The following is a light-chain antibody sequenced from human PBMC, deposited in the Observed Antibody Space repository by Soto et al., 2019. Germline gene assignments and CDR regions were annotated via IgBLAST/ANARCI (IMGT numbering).Light chain of an antibody. J-gene: IGKJ4*01. CDR3: QQYGVSQGP. CDR1: QSVSSSN. V-gene: IGKV3-20*01. CDR2: GAS. Sequence: EIVMPQSPGTLSLSPGARATLSCRASQSVSSSNLARYQQKPGQAPRLLIYGASSRATGIPDRFSGSGSGTDFTLTISRLEPEDFAVYYCQQYGVSQGPFGGGTKVDIK.